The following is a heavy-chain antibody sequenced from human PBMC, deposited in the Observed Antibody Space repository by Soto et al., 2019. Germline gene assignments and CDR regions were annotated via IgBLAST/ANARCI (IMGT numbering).Heavy chain of an antibody. CDR3: AKDLYYYDSSGYYGY. CDR1: GFTFSSYG. Sequence: PRQSFAASGFTFSSYGKHWVRQAPGKGLEWVAVISYDGSNKYYADSVKGRFTISRDNSKNTLYLQMNSLRAEDTAVYYCAKDLYYYDSSGYYGYWGQGTLVTGS. D-gene: IGHD3-22*01. J-gene: IGHJ4*02. CDR2: ISYDGSNK. V-gene: IGHV3-30*18.